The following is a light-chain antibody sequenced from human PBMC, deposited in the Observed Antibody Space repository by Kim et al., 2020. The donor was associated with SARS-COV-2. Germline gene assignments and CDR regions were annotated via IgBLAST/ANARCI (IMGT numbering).Light chain of an antibody. CDR3: SSYTSSSTSVV. CDR2: DVS. CDR1: SSDVGGYNY. V-gene: IGLV2-14*01. Sequence: QSALTQPASVSGSPGQSITISCTGTSSDVGGYNYVSWYQQHPGKAPKLMIYDVSKRPSGVSNRFSGSKSGNTASLTISGLQAEDEADYYCSSYTSSSTSVVFSGGTHLAVL. J-gene: IGLJ2*01.